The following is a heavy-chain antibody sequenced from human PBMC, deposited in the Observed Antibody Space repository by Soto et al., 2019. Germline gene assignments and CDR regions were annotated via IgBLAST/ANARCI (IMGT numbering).Heavy chain of an antibody. J-gene: IGHJ4*02. CDR3: AQPLADDSHALDY. D-gene: IGHD3-16*01. CDR1: GFTFSSYE. CDR2: ISSSGSTI. V-gene: IGHV3-48*03. Sequence: PGGSLRLSCAASGFTFSSYEMNWVRQAPGKGLEWVSYISSSGSTIYYADSVKGRFTISRDNAKNSLYLQMNSLRAEDTAVYYCAQPLADDSHALDYWGQGTLVTVSS.